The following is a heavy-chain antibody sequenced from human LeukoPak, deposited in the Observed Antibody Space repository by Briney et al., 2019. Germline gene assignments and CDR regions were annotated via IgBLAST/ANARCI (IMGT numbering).Heavy chain of an antibody. Sequence: SETLSLTCTVSGDSTSNYFWNWIRQPPGKGLEWIGYIYYSGTTIYNPSLKSRVTILADTSKNQFSLRLSSVTAADTAVYYCARGWGYFDYWGQGTLVTVSS. V-gene: IGHV4-59*01. CDR2: IYYSGTT. J-gene: IGHJ4*02. CDR1: GDSTSNYF. D-gene: IGHD3-16*01. CDR3: ARGWGYFDY.